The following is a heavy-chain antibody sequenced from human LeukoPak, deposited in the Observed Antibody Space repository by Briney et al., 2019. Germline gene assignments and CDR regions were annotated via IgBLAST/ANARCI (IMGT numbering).Heavy chain of an antibody. CDR1: GGSLSAYY. J-gene: IGHJ3*02. CDR2: MYYSERT. CDR3: ARGIVGAIYDAFDI. V-gene: IGHV4-59*01. D-gene: IGHD1-26*01. Sequence: SETLSLTCAVYGGSLSAYYWTWIRQPPGKGLEWIGYMYYSERTDYNPSLKSRVIISIDTSKNQFSLKLSSVTAADTALYYCARGIVGAIYDAFDIWGQGTMVTVSS.